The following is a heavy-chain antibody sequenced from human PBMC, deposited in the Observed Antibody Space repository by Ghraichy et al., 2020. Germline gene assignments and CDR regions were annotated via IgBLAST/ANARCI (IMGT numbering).Heavy chain of an antibody. CDR2: ISGSGGST. Sequence: GGSLRLSCAASGFTFSSYAMSWVRQAPGKGLEWVSAISGSGGSTYYADSVKGRFTISRDNSKNTLYLQMNSLRAEDTAVYYCAKDRLGYCSSTSCYRGSDWFDPWGQGTLVTVSS. V-gene: IGHV3-23*01. CDR1: GFTFSSYA. D-gene: IGHD2-2*02. CDR3: AKDRLGYCSSTSCYRGSDWFDP. J-gene: IGHJ5*02.